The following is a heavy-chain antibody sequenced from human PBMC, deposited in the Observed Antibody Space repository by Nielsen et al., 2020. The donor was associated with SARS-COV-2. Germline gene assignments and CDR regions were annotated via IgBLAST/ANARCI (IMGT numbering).Heavy chain of an antibody. J-gene: IGHJ6*02. V-gene: IGHV1-69*13. CDR2: IIPIFGTA. D-gene: IGHD3-10*01. CDR3: ALRARQPLGMDV. Sequence: SVKVSCKASGGTFSSYAISWVRQAPGQGLEWMGGIIPIFGTANYAQKFQGRVTITADESTSTAYMELSSLRSEDTAVYYCALRARQPLGMDVWGQGTTVTVSS. CDR1: GGTFSSYA.